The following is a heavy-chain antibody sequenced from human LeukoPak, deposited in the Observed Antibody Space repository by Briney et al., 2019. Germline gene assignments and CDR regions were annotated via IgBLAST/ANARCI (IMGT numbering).Heavy chain of an antibody. Sequence: GGSLRLSCAASGFTVSSNYMSWVRQAPGKGLEWVSVIYSGGSTYYTDSVKGRFTISRDNSKNTLYLQMNSLRAEDTAVYYCARDLAGYNSFDYWGQGTLVTVSS. J-gene: IGHJ4*02. V-gene: IGHV3-66*01. CDR3: ARDLAGYNSFDY. D-gene: IGHD5-24*01. CDR2: IYSGGST. CDR1: GFTVSSNY.